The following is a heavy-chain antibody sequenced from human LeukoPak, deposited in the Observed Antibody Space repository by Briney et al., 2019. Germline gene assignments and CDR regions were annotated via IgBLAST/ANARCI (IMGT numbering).Heavy chain of an antibody. CDR1: GFTFSSYG. V-gene: IGHV3-33*03. J-gene: IGHJ4*02. Sequence: PGRSLRLSCAASGFTFSSYGMHWVRQAPGKGLEWVAVIWYDGSNKYYADSVKGRFTISRDNAKNSLYLQMNSLRAEDTALYYCAKSSGLHLRYRMDYWGQGTLVTVSS. CDR3: AKSSGLHLRYRMDY. D-gene: IGHD1-1*01. CDR2: IWYDGSNK.